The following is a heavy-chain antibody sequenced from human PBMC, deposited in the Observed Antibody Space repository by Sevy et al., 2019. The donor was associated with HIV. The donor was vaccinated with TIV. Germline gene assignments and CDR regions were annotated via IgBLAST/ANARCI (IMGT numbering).Heavy chain of an antibody. V-gene: IGHV3-7*03. Sequence: GGSLRLSCAASGFIFSSFWMIWVRQAPGKGLEWVANINEDGSEKYYVDSVKGRFAISRDNAKNLVYLQMNSLRAEDTAVYYCTRGRPDYSYYGMDVWGQGTTVTVSS. CDR1: GFIFSSFW. J-gene: IGHJ6*02. CDR3: TRGRPDYSYYGMDV. CDR2: INEDGSEK.